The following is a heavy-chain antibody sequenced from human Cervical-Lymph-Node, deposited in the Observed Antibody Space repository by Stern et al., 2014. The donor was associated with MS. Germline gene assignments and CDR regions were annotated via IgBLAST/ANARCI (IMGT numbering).Heavy chain of an antibody. V-gene: IGHV1-46*01. CDR2: INPSGCST. CDR1: GYTFTSYY. Sequence: VQLVESGAEVKKPGASVKVSCKASGYTFTSYYMHWVRQAPGQGLEWMGIINPSGCSTSFAQKFQGRVNMTRDTSTSTVYMELSSLRSEDPAVYYCARDYGDYYFDYWGQGTLVTVSS. D-gene: IGHD4-17*01. CDR3: ARDYGDYYFDY. J-gene: IGHJ4*02.